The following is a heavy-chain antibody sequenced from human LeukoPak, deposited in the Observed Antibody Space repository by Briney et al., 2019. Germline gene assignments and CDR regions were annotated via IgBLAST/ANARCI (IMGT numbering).Heavy chain of an antibody. CDR1: AFTFSTYG. J-gene: IGHJ4*02. CDR3: AKEIWPTVTIPGWTYFDY. V-gene: IGHV3-30*02. CDR2: IRYDGSNK. D-gene: IGHD4-17*01. Sequence: GGSLRLSCAASAFTFSTYGMHWVRQAPGKGLEWVAFIRYDGSNKYYADSVLGRFTISRDNSKITLYLQMNSLRAEDTAVYYCAKEIWPTVTIPGWTYFDYWGQGSLVTVSS.